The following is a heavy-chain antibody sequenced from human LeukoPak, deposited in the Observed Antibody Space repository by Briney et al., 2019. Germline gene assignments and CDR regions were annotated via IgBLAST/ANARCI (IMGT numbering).Heavy chain of an antibody. CDR2: IYSGGST. V-gene: IGHV3-53*01. CDR3: ARGGSYLSAFDI. CDR1: GFTFSSYN. J-gene: IGHJ3*02. Sequence: GGSLRLSCAASGFTFSSYNMNWVRQAPGKGLEWVSIIYSGGSTFYADSVKGRFTISRDNSKNTLYLQMNSLRAEDTAVYYCARGGSYLSAFDIWDQGTMVTVSS. D-gene: IGHD1-26*01.